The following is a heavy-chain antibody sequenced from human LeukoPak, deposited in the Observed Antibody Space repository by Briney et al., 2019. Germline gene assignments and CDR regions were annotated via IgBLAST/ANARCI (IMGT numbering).Heavy chain of an antibody. Sequence: SETLSLTCTVSGGSISSYYWSWIRQPSGKGLEWIGYIYYSGSTNYNPSLKSRVTISVDTSKNQFSLKLSSVTAADTAVYYCARHGAAAGHNWFDPWGQGTLVTVSS. J-gene: IGHJ5*02. CDR2: IYYSGST. V-gene: IGHV4-59*08. CDR3: ARHGAAAGHNWFDP. D-gene: IGHD6-13*01. CDR1: GGSISSYY.